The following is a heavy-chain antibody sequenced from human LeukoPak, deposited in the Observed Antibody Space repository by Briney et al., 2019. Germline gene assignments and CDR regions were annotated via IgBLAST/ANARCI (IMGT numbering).Heavy chain of an antibody. CDR3: ARAPYDILTGYSLNWFDP. V-gene: IGHV1-3*01. CDR1: GGTFSSYA. J-gene: IGHJ5*02. D-gene: IGHD3-9*01. Sequence: ASVKVSCKASGGTFSSYAISWVRQAPGQGLEWMGWINGDNGKTKYSQKLQGRVTITRDTSAYTAYMELRSLRSEDTAVYYCARAPYDILTGYSLNWFDPWGQGTLVTVSS. CDR2: INGDNGKT.